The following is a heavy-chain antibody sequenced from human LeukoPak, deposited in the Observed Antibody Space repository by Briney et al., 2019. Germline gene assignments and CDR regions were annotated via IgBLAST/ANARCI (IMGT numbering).Heavy chain of an antibody. V-gene: IGHV3-72*01. CDR1: GFTFSDHY. Sequence: GGSLRLSCAASGFTFSDHYMDWVRQAPGKGLEWVGRTRNKANSYTTEYAASVKGRFTISRDDSKNSLYLQMNSLKTEDTAVYYCARLYSGSYPVWGQGTLVTVSS. D-gene: IGHD1-26*01. J-gene: IGHJ4*02. CDR2: TRNKANSYTT. CDR3: ARLYSGSYPV.